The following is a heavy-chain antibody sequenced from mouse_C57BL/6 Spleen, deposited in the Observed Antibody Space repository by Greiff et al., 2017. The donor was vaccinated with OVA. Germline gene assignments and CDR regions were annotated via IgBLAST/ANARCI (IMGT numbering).Heavy chain of an antibody. CDR1: GYTFTSYW. V-gene: IGHV1-74*01. D-gene: IGHD1-1*01. CDR3: AIEDYYGSSYEFAY. CDR2: IHPSDSDT. J-gene: IGHJ3*01. Sequence: QVQLQQPGAELVKPGASVKVSCKASGYTFTSYWMHWVKQRPGQGLEWIGRIHPSDSDTNYNQKFKGKATLTVDKSSSTAYMQLSSLTSEDSAVYYCAIEDYYGSSYEFAYWGQGTLVTVSA.